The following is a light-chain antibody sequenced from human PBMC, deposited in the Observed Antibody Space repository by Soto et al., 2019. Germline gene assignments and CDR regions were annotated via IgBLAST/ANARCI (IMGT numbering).Light chain of an antibody. CDR3: QQYNNWHPIT. Sequence: EIMLTQSPATLSVSPGNRATLSCLASQSVSSYLAWNQQKPGQAPRLPIYGTSTRATGIPARFSGSGSGTEFTLTISSLQSEDYAVYYCQQYNNWHPITFGQGTRLEI. CDR2: GTS. V-gene: IGKV3-15*01. CDR1: QSVSSY. J-gene: IGKJ5*01.